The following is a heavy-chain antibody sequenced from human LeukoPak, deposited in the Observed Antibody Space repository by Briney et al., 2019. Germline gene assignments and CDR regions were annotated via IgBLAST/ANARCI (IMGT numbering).Heavy chain of an antibody. J-gene: IGHJ4*02. CDR2: ISSSGSTI. V-gene: IGHV3-48*03. CDR3: ARGIGSVRGVIIG. D-gene: IGHD3-10*01. CDR1: GFTFSSYE. Sequence: GGSLRLSCAASGFTFSSYEMNWIRQAPGKGLEWVSYISSSGSTIYYADSVKGRFTISRDNAKNSLYLQMNSLRAEDTAVYYCARGIGSVRGVIIGWGQGTLVTVSS.